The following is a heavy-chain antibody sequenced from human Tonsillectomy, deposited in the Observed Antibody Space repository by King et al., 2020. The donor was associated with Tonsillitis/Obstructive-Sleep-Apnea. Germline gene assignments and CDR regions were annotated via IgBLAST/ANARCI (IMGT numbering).Heavy chain of an antibody. Sequence: QLQESGPGLVKPSETLSLTCTVSGGSISTNSYYWGWMRQPPGKGLERIGSIYYSGSHYYNPSLKSRVTVSVDTSKNQFSLKLSSVTAADTAVYYCARRIGGVIVGWYFDLWGRGTLVTVSS. J-gene: IGHJ2*01. CDR1: GGSISTNSYY. V-gene: IGHV4-39*01. CDR3: ARRIGGVIVGWYFDL. CDR2: IYYSGSH. D-gene: IGHD3-16*02.